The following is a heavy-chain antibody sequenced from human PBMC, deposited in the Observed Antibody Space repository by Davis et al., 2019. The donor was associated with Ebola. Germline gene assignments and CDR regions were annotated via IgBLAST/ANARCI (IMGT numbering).Heavy chain of an antibody. J-gene: IGHJ5*02. V-gene: IGHV3-7*01. D-gene: IGHD4-17*01. CDR2: IKQDGSEK. CDR1: GFTFSSYW. CDR3: AGVDYGDSWRWFDP. Sequence: GESLKISCAASGFTFSSYWMSWVRQAPGKGLEWVANIKQDGSEKYYVDSVKGRITISRDNAKNTVYLQMNSLRAEDTAVYFCAGVDYGDSWRWFDPWGQGTLVTVSS.